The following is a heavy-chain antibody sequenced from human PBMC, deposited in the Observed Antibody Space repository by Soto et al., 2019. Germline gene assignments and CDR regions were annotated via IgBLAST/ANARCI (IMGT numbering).Heavy chain of an antibody. V-gene: IGHV3-15*01. D-gene: IGHD6-19*01. Sequence: EVQLVESGGGLVKPGGSLRLSCVASGISLDSAWINWVRQAPGKGLEWVAQAKRKAAGGAIDYAAPVKGRFTISRDDSRNMAYLQMNSLKIEDTALYYCTTGYGSDSYGWGQGTLVTVSS. CDR3: TTGYGSDSYG. J-gene: IGHJ4*02. CDR1: GISLDSAW. CDR2: AKRKAAGGAI.